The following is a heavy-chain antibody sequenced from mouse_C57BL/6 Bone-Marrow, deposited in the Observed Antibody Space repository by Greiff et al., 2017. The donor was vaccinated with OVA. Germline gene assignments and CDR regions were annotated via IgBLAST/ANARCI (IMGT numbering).Heavy chain of an antibody. CDR3: ARYMVTGGSCWYFDV. CDR1: GYSITSDY. D-gene: IGHD2-2*01. Sequence: EVQRVESGPGLAKPSQTLSLTCSVTGYSITSDYWNWIRKFPGNKLEYMGYISYSGSTYYNPSLKSRISITRDTSKNQYYLQLNSVTTEDTATYYCARYMVTGGSCWYFDVWGTGTTVTVSS. J-gene: IGHJ1*03. V-gene: IGHV3-8*01. CDR2: ISYSGST.